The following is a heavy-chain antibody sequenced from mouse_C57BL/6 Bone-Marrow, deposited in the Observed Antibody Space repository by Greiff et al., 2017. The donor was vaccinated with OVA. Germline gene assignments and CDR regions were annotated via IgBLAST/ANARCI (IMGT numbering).Heavy chain of an antibody. J-gene: IGHJ2*01. CDR1: GYAFSSSW. Sequence: QVQLQQSGPELVKPGASVKISCKASGYAFSSSWMNWVKQRPGKGLEWIGRIYPGDGATNYNGKFKGKATLTADKSSSTAYMQLSSLTSEDSAVYCCARHEDGYYASYFDYWGQGTTLTVSS. CDR2: IYPGDGAT. CDR3: ARHEDGYYASYFDY. V-gene: IGHV1-82*01. D-gene: IGHD2-3*01.